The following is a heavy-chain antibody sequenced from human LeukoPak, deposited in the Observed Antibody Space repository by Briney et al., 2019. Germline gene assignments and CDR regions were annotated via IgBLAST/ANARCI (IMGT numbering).Heavy chain of an antibody. CDR2: IWYDGSNK. CDR3: ARVSRDGYNYYY. Sequence: GRSLRLSCAASGFTFSSYGMHWVRQAPGKGLEWVAVIWYDGSNKYYADSVKGRFTISRDNAKNSLYLQMNSLRAEDTAVYYCARVSRDGYNYYYWGQGTLVTVSS. CDR1: GFTFSSYG. J-gene: IGHJ4*02. V-gene: IGHV3-33*01. D-gene: IGHD5-24*01.